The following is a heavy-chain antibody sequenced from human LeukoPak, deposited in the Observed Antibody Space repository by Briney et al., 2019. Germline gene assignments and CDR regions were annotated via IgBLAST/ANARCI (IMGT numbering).Heavy chain of an antibody. CDR1: GGSISSYY. CDR3: AGGGNSGRADY. D-gene: IGHD4-23*01. CDR2: IYYSGST. Sequence: SETLSLTCTVSGGSISSYYWSWIRQPPGKGLEWIGYIYYSGSTNYNPSLKSRVTISVDTSKNQFSLKLSSVTAADTAVYYCAGGGNSGRADYWGQGTLVTVSS. J-gene: IGHJ4*02. V-gene: IGHV4-59*08.